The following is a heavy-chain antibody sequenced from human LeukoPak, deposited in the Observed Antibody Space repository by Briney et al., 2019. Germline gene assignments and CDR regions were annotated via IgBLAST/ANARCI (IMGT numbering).Heavy chain of an antibody. CDR2: IYHSGST. D-gene: IGHD6-13*01. CDR3: ARVSGGIAAAGTF. CDR1: GYSISSGYY. Sequence: PSETLSLTCTVSGYSISSGYYWGWIRQPPGEGLEWIGSIYHSGSTYYNPSLKSRVTISVDTSKNQFSLKLSSVTAADTAVYYCARVSGGIAAAGTFWGQGTLVTVSS. V-gene: IGHV4-38-2*02. J-gene: IGHJ4*02.